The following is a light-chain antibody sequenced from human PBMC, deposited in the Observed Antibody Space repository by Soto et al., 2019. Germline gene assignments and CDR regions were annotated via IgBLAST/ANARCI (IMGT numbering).Light chain of an antibody. J-gene: IGLJ1*01. CDR1: SSDVGAYNY. V-gene: IGLV2-14*01. CDR3: QSYDITLIGYV. Sequence: QSVLTQPASVSGSPGQSITISCTGTSSDVGAYNYVSWYQQHPGKAPKLMIYEVSNRPSGVSDRFSGSKSGTSASLAITGLQAEDEADYYCQSYDITLIGYVLGTGTKLTVL. CDR2: EVS.